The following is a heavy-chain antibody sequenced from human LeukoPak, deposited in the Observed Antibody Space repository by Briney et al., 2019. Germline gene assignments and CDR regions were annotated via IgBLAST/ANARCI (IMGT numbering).Heavy chain of an antibody. CDR3: ARVDTVMAYYFDL. V-gene: IGHV3-53*04. D-gene: IGHD5-18*01. J-gene: IGHJ4*02. CDR1: GFTVSTNC. CDR2: IYSGGTT. Sequence: GGALTLSCAASGFTVSTNCMTWVRLAPGKGLELVSTIYSGGTTYYADSVMGRFTISRHNSRNTLYLQMNSLRAEDTAVYYCARVDTVMAYYFDLWGQGTLVTVSS.